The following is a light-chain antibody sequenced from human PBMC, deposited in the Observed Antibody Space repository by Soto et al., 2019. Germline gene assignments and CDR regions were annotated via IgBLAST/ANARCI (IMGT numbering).Light chain of an antibody. V-gene: IGKV1-33*01. CDR1: HDVSRN. CDR3: QQYNSMLS. CDR2: DAS. Sequence: DIQMTQSPSSLSASVGDRVTIACQSSHDVSRNLNWFQQKPGEAPKLLIYDASNLERGVSSRFSASGSGTDFTFTISSLQPEDVATYYCQQYNSMLSVGGGT. J-gene: IGKJ4*01.